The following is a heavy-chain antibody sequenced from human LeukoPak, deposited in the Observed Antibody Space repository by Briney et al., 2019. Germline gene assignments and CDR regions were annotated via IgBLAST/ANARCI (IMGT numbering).Heavy chain of an antibody. V-gene: IGHV3-23*01. Sequence: PGGSLRLSCAASGFTFSTYVMSWVRQAPGKGLEWVSAITSSGDNTYYADSVQGRFTFSRDNSKNTLYLQMNSLRADDTAVYYCAKGSWLDYWGQGALVTVSS. CDR3: AKGSWLDY. J-gene: IGHJ4*02. D-gene: IGHD5-24*01. CDR2: ITSSGDNT. CDR1: GFTFSTYV.